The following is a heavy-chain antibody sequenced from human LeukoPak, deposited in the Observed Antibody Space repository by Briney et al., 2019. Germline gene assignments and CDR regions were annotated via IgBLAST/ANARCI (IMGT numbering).Heavy chain of an antibody. V-gene: IGHV3-23*01. Sequence: GSLRLSCSASGFIFSSYDMSWVRQAPGKGLEWVPSISGSGDRTIYADSVRGRLTISRDKSKNTLYLQMSSLRAEDTAVYYCAKVPQPDYYFDYWGQGSLVTVSS. CDR2: ISGSGDRT. CDR1: GFIFSSYD. J-gene: IGHJ4*02. CDR3: AKVPQPDYYFDY.